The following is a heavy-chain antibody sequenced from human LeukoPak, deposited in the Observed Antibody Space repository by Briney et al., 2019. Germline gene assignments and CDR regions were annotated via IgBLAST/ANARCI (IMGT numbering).Heavy chain of an antibody. CDR2: MNPNSGNT. V-gene: IGHV1-8*01. Sequence: GASVKVSCKASGYTFTSYDINWVRQATGQGLEWMGWMNPNSGNTGYAQKFQGRVTMTRNTSISTAYMELSSLRSEDTAVYYYARMSYYYGSGSYPHDYWGQGTLVTVSS. CDR1: GYTFTSYD. D-gene: IGHD3-10*01. J-gene: IGHJ4*02. CDR3: ARMSYYYGSGSYPHDY.